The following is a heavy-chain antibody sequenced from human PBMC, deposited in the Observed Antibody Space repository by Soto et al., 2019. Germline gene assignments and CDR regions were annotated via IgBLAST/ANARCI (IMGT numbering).Heavy chain of an antibody. CDR2: IIPIFGTA. CDR1: GGTFSSYA. V-gene: IGHV1-69*01. J-gene: IGHJ6*02. D-gene: IGHD2-2*02. Sequence: QVQLVQSGAEVKKPGSSVKVSCKASGGTFSSYAISWVRQAPGQGLEWMGGIIPIFGTANYAQKFQGRVTITADESTSTANMELSSLGSEGTAVYYCARGGGYCSSTRCYTPTYYYYGMAFWGQGTTDTVS. CDR3: ARGGGYCSSTRCYTPTYYYYGMAF.